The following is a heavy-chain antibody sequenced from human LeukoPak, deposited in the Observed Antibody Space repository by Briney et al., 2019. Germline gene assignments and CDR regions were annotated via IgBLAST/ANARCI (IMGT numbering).Heavy chain of an antibody. Sequence: GGSLRLTCTASGFTFTNAWMSWVRQIPGKGLEWVGRIKSKTDGGTTDYAAPVKGRFTISRDDSKNTLSLEMNSLKTEDTAVYYCNTVAIGHYSSSRCYAGDYWGRGILVTVTS. J-gene: IGHJ4*02. D-gene: IGHD2-2*03. CDR2: IKSKTDGGTT. CDR1: GFTFTNAW. V-gene: IGHV3-15*01. CDR3: NTVAIGHYSSSRCYAGDY.